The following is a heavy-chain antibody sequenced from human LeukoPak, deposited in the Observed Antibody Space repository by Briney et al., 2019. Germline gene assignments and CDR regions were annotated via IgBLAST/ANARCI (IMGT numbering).Heavy chain of an antibody. CDR1: GFTFSSYG. CDR3: AKAGYSSGWTRDYFDY. CDR2: IPYDGSNK. Sequence: PGGSLRLSCAASGFTFSSYGMHWVRQAPGKGLEWASVIPYDGSNKYYADSVKGRFTISRDNSKNTLYLQMNSLRAEDTAVYYCAKAGYSSGWTRDYFDYWGQGTLVTVSS. D-gene: IGHD6-19*01. J-gene: IGHJ4*02. V-gene: IGHV3-30*18.